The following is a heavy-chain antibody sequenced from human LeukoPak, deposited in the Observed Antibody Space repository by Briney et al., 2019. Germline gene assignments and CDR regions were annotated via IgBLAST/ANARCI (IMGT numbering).Heavy chain of an antibody. CDR2: ISSTGST. V-gene: IGHV4-59*01. D-gene: IGHD5-24*01. CDR3: ARALPQMATISNLFDY. Sequence: SETLSLTCTVSGASMNTYYWTWIRQFPGKGLEWIGYISSTGSTNYNPSLKSRVTISVDTSKNQFSLKLSSVTAADTAVYYCARALPQMATISNLFDYWGQGTLVTVSS. J-gene: IGHJ4*02. CDR1: GASMNTYY.